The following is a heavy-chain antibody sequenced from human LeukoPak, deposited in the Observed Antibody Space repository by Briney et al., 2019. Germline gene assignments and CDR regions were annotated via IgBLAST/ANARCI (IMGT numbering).Heavy chain of an antibody. D-gene: IGHD3-10*01. CDR2: IYYSGST. CDR1: GVSISSGGYH. CDR3: ARHYGP. J-gene: IGHJ5*02. V-gene: IGHV4-39*01. Sequence: SETLSLTCTVSGVSISSGGYHWSWIRQHPGKGLERIGYIYYSGSTYYNPPLKSRVTISVDTSKNQFSLKLNSVTAADTAVYYCARHYGPWGQGTLVTVSS.